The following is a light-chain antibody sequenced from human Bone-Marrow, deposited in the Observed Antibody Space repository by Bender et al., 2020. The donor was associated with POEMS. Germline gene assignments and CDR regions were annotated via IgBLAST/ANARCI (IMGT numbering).Light chain of an antibody. CDR3: QTWVSGMRVI. CDR2: LNVDGGH. Sequence: QLLLTQSPSASASLGATVKLTCTLSSELSDYAIAWHQQRPEKGPRFLMKLNVDGGHIKGDGLPDRFSGSSSGAEHYLIISNLQSEDEADYYCQTWVSGMRVIFGGGTKVTV. J-gene: IGLJ2*01. CDR1: SELSDYA. V-gene: IGLV4-69*02.